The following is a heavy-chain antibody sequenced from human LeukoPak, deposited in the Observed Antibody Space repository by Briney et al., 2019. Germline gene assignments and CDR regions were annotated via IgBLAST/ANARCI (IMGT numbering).Heavy chain of an antibody. Sequence: TGGSLRLSCAASGFTFSSYWMHWVRQAPGKGLVWVSRINNDESHTTYADSVKGRFTISRDNAKNTLYLQMNSLRVEDTAVYYCARDQSSSWYVAWFDPWGQGTLVTVSS. CDR1: GFTFSSYW. J-gene: IGHJ5*02. D-gene: IGHD6-13*01. V-gene: IGHV3-74*01. CDR2: INNDESHT. CDR3: ARDQSSSWYVAWFDP.